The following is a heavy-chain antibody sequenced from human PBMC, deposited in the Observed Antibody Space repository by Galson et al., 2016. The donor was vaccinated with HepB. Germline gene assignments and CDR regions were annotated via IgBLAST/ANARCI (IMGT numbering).Heavy chain of an antibody. CDR1: GFTFSTYS. V-gene: IGHV3-30-3*01. CDR2: ISDDGSIT. J-gene: IGHJ4*02. D-gene: IGHD2-15*01. Sequence: SLRLSCAASGFTFSTYSMHWVRQAPGKGLEWVTIISDDGSITYYAGSVKGRFTISRDNSKNTLYLQMNSLRAEDTAVYYCASGMGPVRYDFDYWGQGTLVTVAS. CDR3: ASGMGPVRYDFDY.